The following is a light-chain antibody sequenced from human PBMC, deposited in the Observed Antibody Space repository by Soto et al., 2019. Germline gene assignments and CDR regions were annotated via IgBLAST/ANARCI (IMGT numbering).Light chain of an antibody. V-gene: IGKV1-6*01. CDR2: ATS. Sequence: AIQMTQSPSSLSTSVGDRVTITCRASQDIRNDLGWYQQKPGKAPKLLIYATSTLHSGVPSRFSGSGSGTDFTLTISSLQPEDFAIYYCLQDYTYPYTFGQGTKLQIK. CDR3: LQDYTYPYT. CDR1: QDIRND. J-gene: IGKJ2*01.